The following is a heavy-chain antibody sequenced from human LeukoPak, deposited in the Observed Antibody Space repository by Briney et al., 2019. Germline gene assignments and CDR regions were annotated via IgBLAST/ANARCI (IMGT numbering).Heavy chain of an antibody. CDR2: SNTDGTI. D-gene: IGHD3-22*01. Sequence: GGSLRLSCAASGFTFSYYSMNWGRQAPGKGLEWISYSNTDGTISYADSVKGRFTISRDNAKNSLYLQMNSLRAEDTAVYYCARDKVVVITRNYYYGMDVWGQGTTVTVSS. CDR3: ARDKVVVITRNYYYGMDV. CDR1: GFTFSYYS. J-gene: IGHJ6*02. V-gene: IGHV3-48*04.